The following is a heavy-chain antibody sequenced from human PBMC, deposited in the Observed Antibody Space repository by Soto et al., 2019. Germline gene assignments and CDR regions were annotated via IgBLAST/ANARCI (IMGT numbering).Heavy chain of an antibody. CDR3: AKAKLRLSYFDY. J-gene: IGHJ4*02. Sequence: GGSLRLSGAASGLTFSSYAMSWVRQAPGKGLEWVSAISGSGGSTYYADSVKGRFTISRDNSKNTLYLQMNSLRAEDTAVYYCAKAKLRLSYFDYWGQGTLVTVSS. CDR2: ISGSGGST. D-gene: IGHD5-12*01. CDR1: GLTFSSYA. V-gene: IGHV3-23*01.